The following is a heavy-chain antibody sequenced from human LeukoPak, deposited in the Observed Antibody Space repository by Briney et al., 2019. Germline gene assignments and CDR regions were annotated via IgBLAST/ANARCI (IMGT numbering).Heavy chain of an antibody. CDR3: ARVNGAARDYYYMDV. J-gene: IGHJ6*03. CDR2: ISSSSSDI. V-gene: IGHV3-21*01. CDR1: GFTFSSYC. Sequence: GGSLRLSCAASGFTFSSYCMNWVRQAPGKGLEWVSSISSSSSDIYYEDSVKGRFTISRDNAKNSLYLQMNSLRAEDTAVYYCARVNGAARDYYYMDVWGKGTTVTVSS. D-gene: IGHD6-6*01.